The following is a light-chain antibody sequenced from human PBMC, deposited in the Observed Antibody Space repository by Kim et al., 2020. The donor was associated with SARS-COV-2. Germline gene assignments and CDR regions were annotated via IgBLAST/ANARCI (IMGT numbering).Light chain of an antibody. CDR2: GAS. CDR1: QSVSSSY. CDR3: QQYGSSPPMYT. V-gene: IGKV3-20*01. J-gene: IGKJ2*01. Sequence: PGERATRSCRASQSVSSSYLAWYQQKPGQAPRLRIYGASSRATGIPDRFSGSGSGTDFTLTISRLEPEEFAVYYCQQYGSSPPMYTFGQGTKLEI.